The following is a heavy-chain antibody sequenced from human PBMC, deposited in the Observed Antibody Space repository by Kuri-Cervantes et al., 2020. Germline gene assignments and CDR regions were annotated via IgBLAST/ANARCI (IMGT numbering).Heavy chain of an antibody. CDR3: ARGLISSDYSTNGFDV. V-gene: IGHV5-51*01. Sequence: GESMNISCKGSGYSFTSSRIGWVRQMRGKGLEWMGIIYPGDSDTRYSPSFQGQVTMSADKSISTAYLQWSSLKASDTAMYYCARGLISSDYSTNGFDVWGQGTMVTVSS. CDR1: GYSFTSSR. CDR2: IYPGDSDT. D-gene: IGHD3-22*01. J-gene: IGHJ3*01.